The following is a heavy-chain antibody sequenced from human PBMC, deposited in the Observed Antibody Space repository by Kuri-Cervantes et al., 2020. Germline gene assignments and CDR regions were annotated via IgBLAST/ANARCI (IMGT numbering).Heavy chain of an antibody. CDR2: IYHSGST. Sequence: TLSLTCAVSGGSISSGGYSWSWIRQPPGRGLEWIGYIYHSGSTYYNPSLKSRVTMSVDTSKSQFSLKLSSVTAVDTAVYYCARFSGYASDWGQGTLVTVSS. V-gene: IGHV4-30-2*01. J-gene: IGHJ4*02. D-gene: IGHD5-12*01. CDR1: GGSISSGGYS. CDR3: ARFSGYASD.